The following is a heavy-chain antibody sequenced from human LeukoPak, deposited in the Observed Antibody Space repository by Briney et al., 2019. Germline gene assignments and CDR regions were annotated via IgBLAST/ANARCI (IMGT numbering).Heavy chain of an antibody. V-gene: IGHV1-18*01. CDR2: ISPYNGKT. D-gene: IGHD3-22*01. Sequence: ASVTVSCKASGYIFSNFFSSYGITWVRQAPGQGLEWMGWISPYNGKTKFAQKFQGIVTMTRDTSTSTVYMELSSLRSEDTAAYYCATDGRSYDSSAYYYFDYWGQGTLVTVSS. J-gene: IGHJ4*02. CDR1: GYIFSNFFSSYG. CDR3: ATDGRSYDSSAYYYFDY.